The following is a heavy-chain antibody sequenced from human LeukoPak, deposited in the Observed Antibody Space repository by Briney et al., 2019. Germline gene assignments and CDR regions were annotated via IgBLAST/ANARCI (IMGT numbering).Heavy chain of an antibody. D-gene: IGHD2-15*01. J-gene: IGHJ4*02. CDR1: GYTSTGYY. V-gene: IGHV1-2*02. Sequence: ASVKVSRKASGYTSTGYYMHWVRQAPGQGLEWMGWINPNSGGTNYAQKFQGRVTMTRDTSISTAYMELSRLRSDDTAVYYCARSSLLIGYSDWGQGTLVTVSS. CDR2: INPNSGGT. CDR3: ARSSLLIGYSD.